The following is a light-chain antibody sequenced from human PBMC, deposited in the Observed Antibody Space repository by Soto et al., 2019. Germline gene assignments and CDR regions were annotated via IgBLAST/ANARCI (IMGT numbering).Light chain of an antibody. Sequence: DIQMTQAPSSPSASVGDRVTITCRASQPIDTSLNWYQQKPGNAPRLLIYAASSLQSGVPLRFSGSGSGTDFTLIISSLQPEDFATYYCQQSYSSPFTFGPGTTVDIK. J-gene: IGKJ3*01. CDR3: QQSYSSPFT. CDR2: AAS. V-gene: IGKV1-39*01. CDR1: QPIDTS.